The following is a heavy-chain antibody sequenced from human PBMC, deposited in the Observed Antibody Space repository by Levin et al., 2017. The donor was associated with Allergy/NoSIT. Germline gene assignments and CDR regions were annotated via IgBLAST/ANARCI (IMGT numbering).Heavy chain of an antibody. CDR3: ARGRNWNHRLDY. CDR2: INHSGST. D-gene: IGHD1-14*01. CDR1: GGSFSGYY. J-gene: IGHJ4*02. Sequence: SQTLSLTCAVYGGSFSGYYWSWIRQPPGKGLEWIGEINHSGSTNYNPSLKSRVTISVDTSKNQFSLKLSSVTAADTAVYYCARGRNWNHRLDYWGQGTLVTVSS. V-gene: IGHV4-34*01.